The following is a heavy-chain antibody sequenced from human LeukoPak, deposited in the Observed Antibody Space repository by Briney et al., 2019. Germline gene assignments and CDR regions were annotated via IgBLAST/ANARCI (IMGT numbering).Heavy chain of an antibody. J-gene: IGHJ4*02. CDR1: GGSFSGYY. D-gene: IGHD3-3*01. V-gene: IGHV4-34*01. Sequence: SETLSLTCAVYGGSFSGYYWSWFRQPPGKGLEWIGEINHSGSTNYNPSLKSRVTISVDTSKNQFSLKLSSVTAADTAVYYCARRPYYDFWSGSPAAIGSPYYFDYWGQGTLVTVSS. CDR3: ARRPYYDFWSGSPAAIGSPYYFDY. CDR2: INHSGST.